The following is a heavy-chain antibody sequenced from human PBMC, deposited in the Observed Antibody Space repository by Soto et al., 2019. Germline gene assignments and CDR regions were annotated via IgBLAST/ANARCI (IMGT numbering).Heavy chain of an antibody. Sequence: ASVKVSCKSSGYAFTGYYIHWVRQAPGQGLEWMGWINPNSGDTNYAQKFQGRVTMTRDTSFSTAYMELSSLRSDDTAVYYCATRYSYVHFWGQGTLVTVPS. V-gene: IGHV1-2*02. CDR2: INPNSGDT. CDR1: GYAFTGYY. J-gene: IGHJ4*02. D-gene: IGHD5-18*01. CDR3: ATRYSYVHF.